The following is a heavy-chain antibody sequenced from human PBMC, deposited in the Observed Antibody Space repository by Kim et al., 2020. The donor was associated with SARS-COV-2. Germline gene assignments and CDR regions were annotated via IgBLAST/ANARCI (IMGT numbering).Heavy chain of an antibody. CDR3: ARESITMVRGVIITLSWFDT. Sequence: ASVKVSCKASGYTFTSYAMHWVRQAPGQRLEWMGWINAGNGNTKYSQKFQGRVTITRDTSASTAYMELSSLSSEDTAVYYCARESITMVRGVIITLSWFDTWGQGTLVTVSS. D-gene: IGHD3-10*01. CDR2: INAGNGNT. J-gene: IGHJ5*02. V-gene: IGHV1-3*01. CDR1: GYTFTSYA.